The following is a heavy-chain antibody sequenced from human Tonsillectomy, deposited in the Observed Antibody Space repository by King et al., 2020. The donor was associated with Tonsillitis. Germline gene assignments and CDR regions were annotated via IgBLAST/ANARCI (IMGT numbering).Heavy chain of an antibody. V-gene: IGHV3-66*01. Sequence: VQLVESGGGLVQPGGSLRLSCAASGFTVSSSYMSWVRQAPGKGLEWVSFIFGGGTTYYVDSVKGRFTISRDNSKNTLYLQMNSLRAEDTAVYYCARAPVDTAPSYWGQGTLVTVSS. CDR1: GFTVSSSY. CDR3: ARAPVDTAPSY. J-gene: IGHJ4*02. CDR2: IFGGGTT. D-gene: IGHD5-18*01.